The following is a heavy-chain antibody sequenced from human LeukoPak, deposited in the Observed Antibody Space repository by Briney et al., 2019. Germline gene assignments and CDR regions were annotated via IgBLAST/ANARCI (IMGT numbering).Heavy chain of an antibody. CDR3: XRDTGGRYQLLYRYYYGMDV. Sequence: QSGGSLRLSCAXSXXTFXXXXXXXXXXXXXXXXXWXAVXXXXXXNKYXADSXKGRFTISRDNSKNTLYLQMNSLRAEDTAVYYCXRDTGGRYQLLYRYYYGMDVWGQGTTVTVSS. CDR2: XXXXXXNK. CDR1: XXTFXXXX. V-gene: IGHV3-33*01. D-gene: IGHD2-2*02. J-gene: IGHJ6*02.